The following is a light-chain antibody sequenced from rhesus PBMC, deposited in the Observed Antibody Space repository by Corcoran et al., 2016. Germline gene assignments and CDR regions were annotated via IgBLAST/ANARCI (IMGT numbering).Light chain of an antibody. V-gene: IGKV3-42*03. J-gene: IGKJ4*01. CDR3: QQYSNWPLT. CDR2: GAS. CDR1: QSVSSS. Sequence: EIVLTQSPATLSLSPGERATLSCRASQSVSSSLAWYQQKPGQAPRLLIYGASSSATGIPDRFMGRGSGTEFTLTISSLEPEDFAVDYCQQYSNWPLTFGGGTKVEIK.